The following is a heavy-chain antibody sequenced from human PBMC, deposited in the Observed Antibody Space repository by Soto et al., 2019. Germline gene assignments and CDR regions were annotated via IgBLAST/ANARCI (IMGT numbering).Heavy chain of an antibody. CDR3: AREIEQTYDLLTSYEY. D-gene: IGHD3-9*01. Sequence: PGGSLRLSCAASGFTFSSYSMNWVRQAPGKGLEWVSYISNSSTIIYYADSVKGRFTISRDNAKNSLFLQMNSLRAEDTAVYYCAREIEQTYDLLTSYEYWGLGTLVTVSS. J-gene: IGHJ4*02. V-gene: IGHV3-48*01. CDR2: ISNSSTII. CDR1: GFTFSSYS.